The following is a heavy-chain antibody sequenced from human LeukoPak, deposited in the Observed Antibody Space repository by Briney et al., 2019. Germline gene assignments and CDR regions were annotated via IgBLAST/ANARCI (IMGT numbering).Heavy chain of an antibody. V-gene: IGHV3-11*06. J-gene: IGHJ2*01. CDR1: GFTFSDYY. Sequence: GGSLRLSCAASGFTFSDYYMSWIRQAPGKGLEWVSCISSSSSYTNYADSVKGRFTISRDNAKNSLYLQMNSLRAEDTAVYYCARAVRGLVASDLWGRAPWSLSPQ. CDR2: ISSSSSYT. CDR3: ARAVRGLVASDL. D-gene: IGHD2-21*01.